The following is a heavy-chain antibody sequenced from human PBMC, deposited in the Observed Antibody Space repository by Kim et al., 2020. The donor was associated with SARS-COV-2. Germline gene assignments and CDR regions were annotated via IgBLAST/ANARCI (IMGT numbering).Heavy chain of an antibody. J-gene: IGHJ5*02. Sequence: ASVKVSCKASGYTFTSYAMHWVRQAPGQRLEWMGWINAGNGNTKYSQKFQGRVTITRDTSASTAYMELSSLRSEDTAVYYCARAILRIDQPGDWFDPWGQGTLVTVSS. D-gene: IGHD1-26*01. CDR1: GYTFTSYA. CDR3: ARAILRIDQPGDWFDP. CDR2: INAGNGNT. V-gene: IGHV1-3*01.